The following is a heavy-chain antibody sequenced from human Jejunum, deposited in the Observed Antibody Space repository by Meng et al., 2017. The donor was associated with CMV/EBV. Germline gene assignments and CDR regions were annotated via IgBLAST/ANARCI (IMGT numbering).Heavy chain of an antibody. Sequence: NFSSYAISWVRQAPGQGLEWMGGIIPILRTANYAQKFQGRVTITTDESTSTAYMELSSLTSEDTAVYYCARDGRDGYNYHYYFDYWGQGTRVTVSS. D-gene: IGHD5-24*01. J-gene: IGHJ4*02. CDR2: IIPILRTA. CDR3: ARDGRDGYNYHYYFDY. V-gene: IGHV1-69*05. CDR1: NFSSYA.